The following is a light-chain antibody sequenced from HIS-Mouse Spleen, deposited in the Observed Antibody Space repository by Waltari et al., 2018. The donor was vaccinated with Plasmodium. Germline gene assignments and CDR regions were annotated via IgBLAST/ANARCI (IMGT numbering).Light chain of an antibody. CDR3: QQYDNLPPLT. CDR1: PYISNY. Sequence: DIQMTQSPSSLSASVGDRVTITCQASPYISNYLNWYQQKPGKAPKLLIYDASNLETGVPSRFSGSGSGTDFTFTISSLQPEDIATYYCQQYDNLPPLTFGGGTKVEIK. CDR2: DAS. J-gene: IGKJ4*01. V-gene: IGKV1-33*01.